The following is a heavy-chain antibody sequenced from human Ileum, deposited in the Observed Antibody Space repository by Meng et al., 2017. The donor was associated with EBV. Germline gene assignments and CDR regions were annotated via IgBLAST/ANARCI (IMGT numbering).Heavy chain of an antibody. CDR3: LRGSGGSV. J-gene: IGHJ1*01. Sequence: PLPEPGPLLLTPSAPRSLTCAGSGDSITNHKWWAWVRQPPGKGLEWIGEIPHRGRSAYNPSLKSRVSMSIDKSKNQFSLKLTSVTAADTAVYHCLRGSGGSVWGQGTLVTVSS. CDR1: GDSITNHKW. D-gene: IGHD3-10*01. V-gene: IGHV4-4*02. CDR2: IPHRGRS.